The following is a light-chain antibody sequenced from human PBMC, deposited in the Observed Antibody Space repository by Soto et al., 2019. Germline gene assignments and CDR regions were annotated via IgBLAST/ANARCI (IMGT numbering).Light chain of an antibody. J-gene: IGLJ3*02. CDR3: ATRDDSLSGHWL. Sequence: VLTQPPSASGTPGQRATISCSGSSSNIGSNYVNWYQHLPGTAPKLLIYRNDQRPSGVPDRFSGSKSGTSASLAISGLRSEDEADYYCATRDDSLSGHWLFGGGTKLTVL. V-gene: IGLV1-47*01. CDR1: SSNIGSNY. CDR2: RND.